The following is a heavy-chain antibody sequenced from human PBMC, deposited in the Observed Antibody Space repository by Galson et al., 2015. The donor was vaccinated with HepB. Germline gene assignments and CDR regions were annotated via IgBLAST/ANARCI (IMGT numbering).Heavy chain of an antibody. J-gene: IGHJ4*02. V-gene: IGHV1-18*04. CDR2: ISTYNGNT. CDR1: GYTFTAYG. Sequence: SCKASGYTFTAYGINWVRQAPGQGLEWMGWISTYNGNTNYAQKIQGRVAMTTDTSSSTAYMELRRLRSDDTAVYYCVRGIAVGSSYYFDYWGQGTLVTVSS. D-gene: IGHD6-19*01. CDR3: VRGIAVGSSYYFDY.